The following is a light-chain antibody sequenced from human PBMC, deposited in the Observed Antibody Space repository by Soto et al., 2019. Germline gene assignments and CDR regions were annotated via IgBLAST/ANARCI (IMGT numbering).Light chain of an antibody. J-gene: IGKJ1*01. CDR1: QSISSW. Sequence: DVQRTQNPSTLSASVGDRVTITCRASQSISSWLAWYQQKPGKAPKLLLYKASSLESGVPSRFSGSGSGTEFTLTISSLQPDDFATYYCQQYNSYSTFGQGTKVDI. CDR3: QQYNSYST. V-gene: IGKV1-5*03. CDR2: KAS.